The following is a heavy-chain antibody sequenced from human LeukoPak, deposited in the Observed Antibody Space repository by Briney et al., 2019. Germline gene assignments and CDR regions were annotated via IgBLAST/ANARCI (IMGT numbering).Heavy chain of an antibody. CDR1: GFTFSSYS. V-gene: IGHV3-21*01. Sequence: PGGSLRLSCAASGFTFSSYSMNWVRQAPGKGLEWVSSISSSSSYIYYADSVKGRFTISRDNAKNSLYLQMNSLRAEDTAVYYCARDFRTVGATDDDYWGQGTLVTVSS. D-gene: IGHD1-26*01. CDR2: ISSSSSYI. CDR3: ARDFRTVGATDDDY. J-gene: IGHJ4*02.